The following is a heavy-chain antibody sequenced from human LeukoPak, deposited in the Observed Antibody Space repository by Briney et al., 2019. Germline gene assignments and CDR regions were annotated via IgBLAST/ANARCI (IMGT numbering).Heavy chain of an antibody. Sequence: PSETLSLTCNVSGYSISSGYYWGWVRQPPGKGLEWIGSVYHSGSTYYNPSLESRVTISVDTSKNQFSLRLSSVTASDTAVYYCARSHGYDAFDIWGQGTMVTVSS. CDR3: ARSHGYDAFDI. CDR1: GYSISSGYY. D-gene: IGHD6-25*01. J-gene: IGHJ3*02. CDR2: VYHSGST. V-gene: IGHV4-38-2*02.